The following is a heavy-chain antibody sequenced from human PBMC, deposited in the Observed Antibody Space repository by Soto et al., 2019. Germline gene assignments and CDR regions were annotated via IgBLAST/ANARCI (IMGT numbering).Heavy chain of an antibody. CDR1: RAFIKSGGFY. Sequence: SETLSLTCSVSRAFIKSGGFYYSWIRQPPGKGLEWLGYIFHSGSTYYNPSLKSRVTISVDRSKNQFSLKLSSVTAADTAVYYCARVPDRWGQGTLVTVSS. D-gene: IGHD2-2*01. CDR2: IFHSGST. CDR3: ARVPDR. J-gene: IGHJ5*02. V-gene: IGHV4-30-2*01.